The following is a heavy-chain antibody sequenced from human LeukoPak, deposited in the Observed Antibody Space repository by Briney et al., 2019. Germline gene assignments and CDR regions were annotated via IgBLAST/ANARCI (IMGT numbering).Heavy chain of an antibody. D-gene: IGHD4-11*01. CDR2: INPNSGGT. Sequence: GASVKVSCKASGYTFTGYYMHWVRQAPGQGLEWMGWINPNSGGTNYAQKFQGWVTMTRDTSISTAYMELSRLRSDDTAVYYCARDGPTVTANYYYYYGMDVWGQGTTVTVSS. CDR1: GYTFTGYY. CDR3: ARDGPTVTANYYYYYGMDV. J-gene: IGHJ6*02. V-gene: IGHV1-2*04.